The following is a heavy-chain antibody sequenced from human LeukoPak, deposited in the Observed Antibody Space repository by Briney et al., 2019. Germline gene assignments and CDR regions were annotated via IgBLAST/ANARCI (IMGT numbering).Heavy chain of an antibody. Sequence: ASGKVSGKASGYTFTCYYMHWVRQAPGQGLGWRGWSKPNSGGTNYAQKFQGRVTMTRDTSISTAYMELSRLRSDDTAVYYCARDEITIFGVGPGYYYGMDVWGQGTTVTVSS. CDR1: GYTFTCYY. J-gene: IGHJ6*02. CDR3: ARDEITIFGVGPGYYYGMDV. D-gene: IGHD3-3*01. CDR2: SKPNSGGT. V-gene: IGHV1-2*02.